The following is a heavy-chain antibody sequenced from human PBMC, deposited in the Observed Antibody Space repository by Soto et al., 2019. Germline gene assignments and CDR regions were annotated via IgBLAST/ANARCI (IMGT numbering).Heavy chain of an antibody. D-gene: IGHD6-19*01. CDR3: ARDNLAGFDF. J-gene: IGHJ4*02. CDR1: GDSLSRFY. CDR2: IYDNGST. Sequence: TLSLTCTVSGDSLSRFYWTWIRQSPGKGLEWIGYIYDNGSTNDNPSLKSRVTMSVDTSKNQFSLNLSSVTSADTAVYYCARDNLAGFDFWGQGILVTVSS. V-gene: IGHV4-59*01.